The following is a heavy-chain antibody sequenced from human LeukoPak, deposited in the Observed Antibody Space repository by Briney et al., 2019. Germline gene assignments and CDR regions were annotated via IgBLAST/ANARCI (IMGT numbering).Heavy chain of an antibody. J-gene: IGHJ4*02. V-gene: IGHV1-18*01. Sequence: GASVKASCKASGYTFTSYGISWVRQAPGQGLEYMGWISAYNGNTKNAQNLEGRVTMTTDTSTSTAYMELRSLRSDDTAVYYCARTSSTWYGGVGDYWGQGTLVTVSS. CDR1: GYTFTSYG. CDR3: ARTSSTWYGGVGDY. D-gene: IGHD6-13*01. CDR2: ISAYNGNT.